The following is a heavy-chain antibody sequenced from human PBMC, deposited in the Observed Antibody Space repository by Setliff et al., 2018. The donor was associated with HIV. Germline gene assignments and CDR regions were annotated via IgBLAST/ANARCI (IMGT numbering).Heavy chain of an antibody. CDR3: VRDTFDGRSYYGWDV. J-gene: IGHJ6*02. Sequence: GGSLRLSCAAPGLTFSTSWMQWVRQSPGEGLLWVARLNPEANYIHYADSVKGRFTISRDNAKNTLYLQMNSLRTEDTAVYYCVRDTFDGRSYYGWDVWGQGTTVTVSS. V-gene: IGHV3-74*01. CDR1: GLTFSTSW. CDR2: LNPEANYI. D-gene: IGHD3-9*01.